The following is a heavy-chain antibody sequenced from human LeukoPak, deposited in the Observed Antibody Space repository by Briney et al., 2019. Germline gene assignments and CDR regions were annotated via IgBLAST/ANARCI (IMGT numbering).Heavy chain of an antibody. CDR3: AGGSYYGSGARPGYFDH. V-gene: IGHV3-53*01. J-gene: IGHJ4*02. CDR1: DFNVNINY. Sequence: GGSLRLSCAASDFNVNINYMNWVRQAPGKGLEWVSLIDNFGSIYYRDSVKGRFTISRDISTKTLYLQMNTLSAEDTAIYYCAGGSYYGSGARPGYFDHWGQGILVTVSS. CDR2: IDNFGSI. D-gene: IGHD3-10*01.